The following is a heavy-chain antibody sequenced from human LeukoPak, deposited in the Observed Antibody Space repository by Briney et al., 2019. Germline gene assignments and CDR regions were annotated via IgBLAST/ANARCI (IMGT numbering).Heavy chain of an antibody. CDR3: ARVSVVQLTYYYYMDV. D-gene: IGHD5-18*01. CDR1: GGSFSGYY. V-gene: IGHV4-34*01. CDR2: INHSGST. Sequence: SETLSLTCAVYGGSFSGYYWSWIRQPPGKGLEWIGEINHSGSTNYNPSLKSRVTISVDTSKNQFSLKLSSVTAADTAVYYCARVSVVQLTYYYYMDVWGKGTTVTVSS. J-gene: IGHJ6*03.